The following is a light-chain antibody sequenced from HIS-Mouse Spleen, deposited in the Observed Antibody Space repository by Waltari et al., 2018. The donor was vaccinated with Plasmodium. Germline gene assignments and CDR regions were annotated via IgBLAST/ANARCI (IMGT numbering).Light chain of an antibody. J-gene: IGLJ2*01. Sequence: QSALTQPRSVSRSPGQSVTLSCTGTSSDVCSSNYVSWYQQHPGKAPNLMIYDVSNLPSGVPDRFSGSKSGNTASLTISGLQAADEADYYCCSYAGSYTLVFGGGTKLTVL. V-gene: IGLV2-11*01. CDR2: DVS. CDR1: SSDVCSSNY. CDR3: CSYAGSYTLV.